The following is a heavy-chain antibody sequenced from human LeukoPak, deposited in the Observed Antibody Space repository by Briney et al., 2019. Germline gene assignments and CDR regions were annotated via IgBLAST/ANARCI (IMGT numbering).Heavy chain of an antibody. D-gene: IGHD3-10*01. V-gene: IGHV4-34*01. J-gene: IGHJ4*02. CDR2: INHSGST. CDR1: GGSFSGYY. CDR3: ARGARHNYYGSGSYRPFDY. Sequence: PSETLSLTCAVYGGSFSGYYWSWIRQPPGKGLEWIGEINHSGSTNYNPSLKSRVTISVDTSKNQFSLKLSSVTAADTAVYYCARGARHNYYGSGSYRPFDYWGQGTLVTVSS.